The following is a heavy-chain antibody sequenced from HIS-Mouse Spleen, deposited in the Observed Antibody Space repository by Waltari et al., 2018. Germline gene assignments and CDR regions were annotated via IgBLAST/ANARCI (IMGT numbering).Heavy chain of an antibody. CDR2: INPNRGGT. CDR3: ARFGLGPGKYYFDY. Sequence: QVQLVQSGAEVKKPGASVKVSCKASGYTFTGYYMHLVRQAPGQGLEWMGWINPNRGGTNYAQEFQGSVTMTRDTSISTAYMELSRLRSDDTAAYYCARFGLGPGKYYFDYWGQGTLVTVSS. V-gene: IGHV1-2*02. D-gene: IGHD3-10*01. CDR1: GYTFTGYY. J-gene: IGHJ4*02.